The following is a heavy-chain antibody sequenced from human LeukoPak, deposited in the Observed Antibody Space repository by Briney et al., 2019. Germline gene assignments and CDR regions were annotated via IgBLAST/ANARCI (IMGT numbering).Heavy chain of an antibody. J-gene: IGHJ2*01. CDR3: ATTGGLRSCWYFAL. CDR2: VSHMGST. CDR1: GASISSATCY. V-gene: IGHV4-31*01. Sequence: SETLSLTCNVSGASISSATCYWSWIRQHPGKGLEWIGSVSHMGSTSYNPSLKRPVSISVDTSKNQFSLMMTSVTAADTAVYYCATTGGLRSCWYFALWGRGTLVTVSS. D-gene: IGHD7-27*01.